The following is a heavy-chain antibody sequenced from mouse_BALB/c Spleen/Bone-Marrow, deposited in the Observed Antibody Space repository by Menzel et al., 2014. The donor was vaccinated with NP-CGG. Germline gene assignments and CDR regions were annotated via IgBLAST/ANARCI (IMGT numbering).Heavy chain of an antibody. D-gene: IGHD1-1*01. CDR3: ARCLHYYGSSYGYFDV. Sequence: QVHVKQSGAELVKPGASVKLSCKASGYTFTSYWMHWVKQRPGQGLEWIGEINPSNGRTNYNEKFKSKATLTVDKSSSTAYMQLSSLTSEDSAVYYCARCLHYYGSSYGYFDVWGAGTTVTVSS. CDR2: INPSNGRT. CDR1: GYTFTSYW. J-gene: IGHJ1*01. V-gene: IGHV1S81*02.